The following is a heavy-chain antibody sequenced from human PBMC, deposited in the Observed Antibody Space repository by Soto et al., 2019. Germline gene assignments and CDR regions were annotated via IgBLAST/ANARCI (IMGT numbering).Heavy chain of an antibody. J-gene: IGHJ4*02. CDR2: ISSSGNTI. Sequence: QVQLVESGGGLVKTSGSLRIACAASGFTFSDYYMSWVRQAPGKGLEWVSYISSSGNTIYYADSVKSRFTIPRDNANNPVYLQMNSLRAEDTALYFCAKMCSENYYDPVFSWGQGTLVTVSS. V-gene: IGHV3-11*01. CDR3: AKMCSENYYDPVFS. D-gene: IGHD3-22*01. CDR1: GFTFSDYY.